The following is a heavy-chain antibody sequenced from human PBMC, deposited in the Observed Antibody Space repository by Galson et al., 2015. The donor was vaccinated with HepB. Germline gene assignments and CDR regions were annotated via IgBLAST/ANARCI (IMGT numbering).Heavy chain of an antibody. CDR2: IIPIFGTA. V-gene: IGHV1-69*13. CDR3: ARPHSSAFSYAMDV. D-gene: IGHD6-19*01. CDR1: GGTFSSYA. J-gene: IGHJ6*02. Sequence: SVKVSCKASGGTFSSYAISWVRQAPGQGLEWMGGIIPIFGTANYAQKFQGRVTITADESTSTAYMELSSLRVDDTAVYYCARPHSSAFSYAMDVWGQGTTVTVSS.